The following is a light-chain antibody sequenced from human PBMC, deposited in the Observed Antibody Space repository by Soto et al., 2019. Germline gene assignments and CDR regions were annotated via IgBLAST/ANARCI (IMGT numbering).Light chain of an antibody. CDR3: QQYMNWPPKT. CDR1: QSVGSN. V-gene: IGKV3-15*01. J-gene: IGKJ1*01. CDR2: SAS. Sequence: EVVMTQSPGTLSVSPGEQATLSCRASQSVGSNVAWYQQKPGQAPRLLISSASTRATGIPARFSGTGSGTEFTLTISSLDSEDFAIYYCQQYMNWPPKTFGQGTRVEIK.